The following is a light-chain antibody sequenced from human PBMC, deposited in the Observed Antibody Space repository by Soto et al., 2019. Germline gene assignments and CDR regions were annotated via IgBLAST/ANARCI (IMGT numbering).Light chain of an antibody. Sequence: EIVMPQSPATLSVSPGQTATLSCRASQSVSSKLAWYQQKPGQAPRRLIYGASTRPTGIPPRFSGSGSGSEFTPTITSLQSEDFAVYDCEQYNAWPTWTFGKGTKVEIK. J-gene: IGKJ1*01. V-gene: IGKV3-15*01. CDR2: GAS. CDR1: QSVSSK. CDR3: EQYNAWPTWT.